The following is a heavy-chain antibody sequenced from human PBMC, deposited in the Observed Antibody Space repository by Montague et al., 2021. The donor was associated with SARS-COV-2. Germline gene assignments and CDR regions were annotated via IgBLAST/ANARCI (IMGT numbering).Heavy chain of an antibody. CDR3: ATTGFSGERWFDP. Sequence: TLSLTCTVSGVSISSGTYYWSWIRQPAGKGLEWIGRVNTSGSTNYNPSLESRATLSVDTSKNHFSLNLRSVTAADTAVYFCATTGFSGERWFDPWGQGTLVAVSS. V-gene: IGHV4-61*02. J-gene: IGHJ5*02. CDR2: VNTSGST. D-gene: IGHD1-26*01. CDR1: GVSISSGTYY.